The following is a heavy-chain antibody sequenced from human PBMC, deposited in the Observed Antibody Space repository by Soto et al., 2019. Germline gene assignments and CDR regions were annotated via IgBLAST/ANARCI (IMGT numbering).Heavy chain of an antibody. D-gene: IGHD3-22*01. J-gene: IGHJ6*02. CDR2: ISYDGSNK. CDR3: ARDRVGYYYDSSGSRGMDV. V-gene: IGHV3-30-3*01. CDR1: GFTFSSYA. Sequence: GGSLRLSCAASGFTFSSYAMHWVRQAPGKGLEWVAVISYDGSNKYYADSVKGRFTISRDNFKNTLYLQMNSLRAEDTAVYYCARDRVGYYYDSSGSRGMDVWGQGTTVTVSS.